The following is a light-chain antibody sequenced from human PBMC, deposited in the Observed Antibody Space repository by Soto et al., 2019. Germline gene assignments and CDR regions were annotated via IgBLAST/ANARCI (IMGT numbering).Light chain of an antibody. CDR2: DVT. CDR1: GNDVGRYNF. CDR3: SSYTSSTTLV. V-gene: IGLV2-14*03. Sequence: QSVLTQPASVSGSPGQSITISCTGTGNDVGRYNFVSWYQQHPGKAPKLLIYDVTDRPSGVSNRFSGSKSGNTASLIISGLQAEDEADYYCSSYTSSTTLVFGGATKLSVL. J-gene: IGLJ2*01.